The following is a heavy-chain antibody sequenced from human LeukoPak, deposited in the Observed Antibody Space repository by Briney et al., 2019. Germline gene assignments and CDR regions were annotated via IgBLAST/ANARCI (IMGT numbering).Heavy chain of an antibody. J-gene: IGHJ4*02. CDR2: INPNSGGT. CDR3: ARTGYSSGWYGFDY. CDR1: GYTFTGYY. Sequence: GASVKVSCKASGYTFTGYYMHWVRQAPGQGLEWMGWINPNSGGTNYAQKFQGWVTMTRDTSISTAYMELSRLRSDDTAVYYRARTGYSSGWYGFDYWGQGTLVTVSS. D-gene: IGHD6-19*01. V-gene: IGHV1-2*04.